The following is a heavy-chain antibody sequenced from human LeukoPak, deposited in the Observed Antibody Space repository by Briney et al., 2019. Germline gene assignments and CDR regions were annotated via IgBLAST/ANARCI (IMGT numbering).Heavy chain of an antibody. J-gene: IGHJ4*02. Sequence: GGSLRLSCAASGFTFSSYWMSWVRQAPGKGLEWVSNINHDGSEKYYVDSVKGRFTISRDNAKNSLYLQMNSLRAEDTAVYYCARDTPPTPTVTPFDYWGQGTLVTVSS. D-gene: IGHD4-17*01. V-gene: IGHV3-7*01. CDR1: GFTFSSYW. CDR2: INHDGSEK. CDR3: ARDTPPTPTVTPFDY.